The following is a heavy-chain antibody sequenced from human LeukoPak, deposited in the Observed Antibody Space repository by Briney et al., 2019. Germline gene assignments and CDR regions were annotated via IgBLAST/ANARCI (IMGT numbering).Heavy chain of an antibody. CDR1: GFTVSSNY. Sequence: GGSLRLSCAASGFTVSSNYMSWVRQAPGKGLEWVSVIYSGGSTYYADSVKGRFTISRDNSKNTLYLQMNSLRAEDTAVYYCARQSGYSYGYVDYWGQGALVTVSS. CDR3: ARQSGYSYGYVDY. J-gene: IGHJ4*02. V-gene: IGHV3-66*04. CDR2: IYSGGST. D-gene: IGHD5-18*01.